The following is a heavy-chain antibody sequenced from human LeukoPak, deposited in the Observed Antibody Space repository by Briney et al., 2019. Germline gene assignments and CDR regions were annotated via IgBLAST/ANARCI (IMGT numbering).Heavy chain of an antibody. V-gene: IGHV1-69*13. Sequence: VASVNVSCKASGGTFSSYAISWVRQAPGQGLEWMGGIIPIFGTANYAQKFQGRVTITADESTSTAYMELSSLRSEDTAVYYCARTFSSGYYYYFDYWGQGTLVTVSS. CDR3: ARTFSSGYYYYFDY. CDR2: IIPIFGTA. CDR1: GGTFSSYA. J-gene: IGHJ4*02. D-gene: IGHD3-22*01.